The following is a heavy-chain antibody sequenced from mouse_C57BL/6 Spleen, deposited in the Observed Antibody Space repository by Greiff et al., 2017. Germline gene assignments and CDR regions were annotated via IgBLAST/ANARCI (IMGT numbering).Heavy chain of an antibody. D-gene: IGHD3-2*02. Sequence: QVQLQQSGPELVKPGASVTISCKASGYAFSSSWMNWVKQRPGKGLEWIGRIYPGDGDTNYNGKFKGKATLTADKSSSTAYMQLSSLTSEDSAVYFCARDSSGWGYYFDYWGQGTTLTVSS. J-gene: IGHJ2*01. V-gene: IGHV1-82*01. CDR3: ARDSSGWGYYFDY. CDR1: GYAFSSSW. CDR2: IYPGDGDT.